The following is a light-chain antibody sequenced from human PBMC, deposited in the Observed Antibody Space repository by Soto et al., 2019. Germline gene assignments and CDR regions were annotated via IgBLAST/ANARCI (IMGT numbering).Light chain of an antibody. CDR3: SSYTSSSLYV. V-gene: IGLV2-14*03. Sequence: QSVLTQPASVSGSPGQSIIISCTGTSSDVGGYDYVSWYQHHPGKAPKLMIYDVSNRPSGVSNRFSGSKSGNTASLTISGLQAEDEADYYCSSYTSSSLYVFGTGTKVTV. CDR1: SSDVGGYDY. CDR2: DVS. J-gene: IGLJ1*01.